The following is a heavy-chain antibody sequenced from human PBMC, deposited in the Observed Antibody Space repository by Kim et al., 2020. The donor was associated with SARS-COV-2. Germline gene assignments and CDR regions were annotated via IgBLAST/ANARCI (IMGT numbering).Heavy chain of an antibody. D-gene: IGHD6-13*01. CDR2: IYYSGST. CDR1: GGSISSSSYY. CDR3: ARDGSYSSSWSPYYYYGMDV. V-gene: IGHV4-39*07. J-gene: IGHJ6*02. Sequence: SETLSLTCTVSGGSISSSSYYWGWIRQPPGKGLEWIGSIYYSGSTYYNPSLKSRVTISVDTSKNQFSLKLSSVTAAYTAVYYCARDGSYSSSWSPYYYYGMDVWGQGTTVTVSS.